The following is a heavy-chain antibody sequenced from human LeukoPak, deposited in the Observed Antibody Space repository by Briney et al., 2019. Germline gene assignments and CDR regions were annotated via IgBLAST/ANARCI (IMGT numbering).Heavy chain of an antibody. D-gene: IGHD6-6*01. J-gene: IGHJ4*02. CDR3: AKAGSGSSYYFDY. Sequence: PGGSLRLSCAASGFTFSSYGMHWVRQAPGKGLEWVAFIRYDGSNKYYADSVKGRFTISRDNSKNTLYLQMNSLRAEDTAVYYCAKAGSGSSYYFDYWGQGTLVTVSS. CDR1: GFTFSSYG. CDR2: IRYDGSNK. V-gene: IGHV3-30*02.